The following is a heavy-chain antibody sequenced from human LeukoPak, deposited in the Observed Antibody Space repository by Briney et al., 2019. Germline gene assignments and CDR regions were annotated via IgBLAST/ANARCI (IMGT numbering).Heavy chain of an antibody. J-gene: IGHJ3*02. CDR1: GYTFTGYY. Sequence: GGSVTVSCKASGYTFTGYYMHWVRQAPGQGLEWMGSINPDSGDTNYAQNLQGRVTMTRDTSINTAYLDLSRLRSDDTAVYYCAIMGDTFDIWGQGTKVTVSS. D-gene: IGHD2-8*01. CDR2: INPDSGDT. V-gene: IGHV1-2*02. CDR3: AIMGDTFDI.